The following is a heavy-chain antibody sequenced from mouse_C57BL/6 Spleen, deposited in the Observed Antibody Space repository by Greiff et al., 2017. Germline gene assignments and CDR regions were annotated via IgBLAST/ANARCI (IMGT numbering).Heavy chain of an antibody. CDR2: IHPNSGST. CDR3: ARWGYGYDEYAMDY. CDR1: GYTFTSYW. V-gene: IGHV1-64*01. J-gene: IGHJ4*01. D-gene: IGHD2-2*01. Sequence: QVQLQQPGAELVKPGASVKLSCKASGYTFTSYWMHWVKQRPGQGLEWIGMIHPNSGSTNYNEKFKSKATLTVDKSSSTAYMQLSSLTSEDSAVYYCARWGYGYDEYAMDYWGQGTSVTVSS.